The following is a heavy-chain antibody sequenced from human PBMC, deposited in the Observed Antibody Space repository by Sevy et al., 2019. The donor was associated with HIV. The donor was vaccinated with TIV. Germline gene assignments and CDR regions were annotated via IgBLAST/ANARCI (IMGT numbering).Heavy chain of an antibody. V-gene: IGHV3-21*01. Sequence: GGSLRLSCAASGFIFSTYSMNWVRQAPGKGLEWVSSVSSSSGYIYYAVSVKGRFTISRDNAKNALYLEMNSLRAEDTAGYFCARGHVVVPGAAPYYYYHRDVWGKGTRVTVSS. CDR3: ARGHVVVPGAAPYYYYHRDV. D-gene: IGHD2-2*01. J-gene: IGHJ6*03. CDR1: GFIFSTYS. CDR2: VSSSSGYI.